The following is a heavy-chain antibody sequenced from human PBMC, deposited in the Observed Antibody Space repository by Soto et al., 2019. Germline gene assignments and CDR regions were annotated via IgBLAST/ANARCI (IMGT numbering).Heavy chain of an antibody. CDR1: GYTFTSYG. Sequence: GASVKVSCKASGYTFTSYGISWVRQAPGQGLEWKGWISAYNGNTNYAQKLQGRVTMTTDTSTSTAYMELRSLRSDDTAVYYCARDVTIFGVVTDYYYYYGMDVWGQGTTVTVSS. CDR3: ARDVTIFGVVTDYYYYYGMDV. J-gene: IGHJ6*02. V-gene: IGHV1-18*01. CDR2: ISAYNGNT. D-gene: IGHD3-3*01.